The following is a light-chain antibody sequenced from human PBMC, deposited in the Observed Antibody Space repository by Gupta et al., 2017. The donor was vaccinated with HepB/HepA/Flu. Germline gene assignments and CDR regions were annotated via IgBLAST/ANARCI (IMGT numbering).Light chain of an antibody. V-gene: IGKV3-11*01. CDR2: DAS. CDR1: QSVSSY. CDR3: HQRMSLST. J-gene: IGKJ2*02. Sequence: EIVLTQSPATLSLSPGERATRSCRASQSVSSYLEWYQQKPGQSPRLLISDASNRANGIPDRFGGSGSGTDFTLTSSRRETEDFAVYYGHQRMSLSTFGQGTMLDI.